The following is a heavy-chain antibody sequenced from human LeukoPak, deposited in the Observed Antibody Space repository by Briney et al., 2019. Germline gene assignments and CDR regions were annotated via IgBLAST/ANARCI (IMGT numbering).Heavy chain of an antibody. Sequence: GGSLRLSCAASGFTFSSYAMNWVRQAPGKGLEWVSAISGSGGSTYYADSVKGRFTISRDNSKNTLYLQMNSLRAEDTAVYYCAKDLGRYFDWLLFDYRGQGTLVTVSS. V-gene: IGHV3-23*01. CDR3: AKDLGRYFDWLLFDY. CDR2: ISGSGGST. CDR1: GFTFSSYA. J-gene: IGHJ4*02. D-gene: IGHD3-9*01.